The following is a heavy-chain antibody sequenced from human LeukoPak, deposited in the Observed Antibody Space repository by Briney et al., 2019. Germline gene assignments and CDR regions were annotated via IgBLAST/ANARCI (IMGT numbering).Heavy chain of an antibody. D-gene: IGHD5-24*01. CDR2: IIPIFGTA. CDR1: GGTFSSYA. Sequence: SVKVSRKASGGTFSSYAISWVRQAPGQGLEWMGGIIPIFGTANYAQKFQGRVTITADESTSTAYMELSSLRSEDTAVYYCAKDTRDGYTYWGQGTLVTVSS. V-gene: IGHV1-69*13. CDR3: AKDTRDGYTY. J-gene: IGHJ4*02.